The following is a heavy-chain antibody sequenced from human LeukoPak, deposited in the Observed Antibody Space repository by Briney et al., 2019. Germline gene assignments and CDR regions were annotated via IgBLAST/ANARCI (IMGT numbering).Heavy chain of an antibody. CDR1: GYIFTSYP. J-gene: IGHJ4*02. CDR3: ARDCSSTSCYGIDY. CDR2: INTGNGNT. V-gene: IGHV1-3*04. Sequence: ASVKVSCKASGYIFTSYPIHWVRQAPGQRLEWMGWINTGNGNTKYSQKFEGRVTVTRDTSATAAYMELSSLRSEDTAVYYCARDCSSTSCYGIDYWGQGTLVTVSS. D-gene: IGHD2-2*01.